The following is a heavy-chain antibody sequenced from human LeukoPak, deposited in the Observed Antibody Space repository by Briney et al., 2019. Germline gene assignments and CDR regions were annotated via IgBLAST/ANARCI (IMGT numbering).Heavy chain of an antibody. CDR1: GFPFSNHG. D-gene: IGHD6-19*01. J-gene: IGHJ4*02. Sequence: DPGRSLRLSCAASGFPFSNHGMHWVRQAPGKGLEWVAVISYDGRNKYYADSVKGRFTISRDNSQNTLSLQMNSLRAEDTAVYYCVKDGDDSGWNYFDYWGQGTLVTVSS. CDR3: VKDGDDSGWNYFDY. CDR2: ISYDGRNK. V-gene: IGHV3-30*18.